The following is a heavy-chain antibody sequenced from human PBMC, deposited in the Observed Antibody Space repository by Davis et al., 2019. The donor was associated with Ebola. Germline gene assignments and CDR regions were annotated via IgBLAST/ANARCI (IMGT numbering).Heavy chain of an antibody. D-gene: IGHD2-15*01. CDR1: GFTFSDYY. CDR2: ISSSGSTI. CDR3: ARIDGGGSSVFDY. Sequence: GESLKISCAASGFTFSDYYMSWIRQAPGKGLEWVSYISSSGSTIYYADSVKGRFTISRDNAKNSLYLQMNSLRAEDTAVYYCARIDGGGSSVFDYWGQGTLVTVSS. V-gene: IGHV3-11*01. J-gene: IGHJ4*02.